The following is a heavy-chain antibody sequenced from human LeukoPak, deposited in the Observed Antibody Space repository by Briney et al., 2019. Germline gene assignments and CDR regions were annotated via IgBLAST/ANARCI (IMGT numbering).Heavy chain of an antibody. V-gene: IGHV3-7*01. J-gene: IGHJ5*02. CDR2: IKQDGSEK. Sequence: PGGSLRLSCAASGFTFSSYWMSWVRQAPGKGLEWVANIKQDGSEKYYVDSVKGRFTISRDNAKNSLYLQMNSLRAEDTAVYYCARDSHRDMVTAFDHWGQGTLVTVSS. CDR3: ARDSHRDMVTAFDH. CDR1: GFTFSSYW. D-gene: IGHD5-18*01.